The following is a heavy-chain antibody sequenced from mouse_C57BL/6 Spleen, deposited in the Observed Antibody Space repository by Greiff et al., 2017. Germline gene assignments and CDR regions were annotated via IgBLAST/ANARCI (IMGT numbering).Heavy chain of an antibody. D-gene: IGHD1-1*01. Sequence: QVQLQQSGAELVKPGASVKISCKASGYAFSSYWMNWVKQRPGKGLEWIGQIYPGDGDTNYNGKFKGKATLTADKSSSTAYMQLSSLTSEDSAVYFCAREGVYYYGSSPWFAYWGQGTLVTVSA. CDR3: AREGVYYYGSSPWFAY. CDR1: GYAFSSYW. V-gene: IGHV1-80*01. CDR2: IYPGDGDT. J-gene: IGHJ3*01.